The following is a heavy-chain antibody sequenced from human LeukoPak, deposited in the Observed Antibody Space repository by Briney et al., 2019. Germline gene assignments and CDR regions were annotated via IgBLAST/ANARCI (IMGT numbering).Heavy chain of an antibody. CDR2: IKSKTDGGTT. D-gene: IGHD3-3*01. V-gene: IGHV3-15*07. CDR3: TTDYRFLEWLSSSDY. CDR1: GFTFSNAW. Sequence: GGSLRLSCAASGFTFSNAWMNWVRQAPGKGLEWVGRIKSKTDGGTTDYAAPVKGRFTISRDDSKNTLYLQMNSLKTEDTAVYYCTTDYRFLEWLSSSDYWGQGTLVTVSS. J-gene: IGHJ4*02.